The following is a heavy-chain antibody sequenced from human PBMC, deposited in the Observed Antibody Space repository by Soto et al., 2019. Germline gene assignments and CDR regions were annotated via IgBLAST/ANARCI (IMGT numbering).Heavy chain of an antibody. V-gene: IGHV4-4*02. D-gene: IGHD5-18*01. CDR3: ARDRPLVMLDTAMVTPSKNYYYYGMDV. CDR2: IYHSGST. J-gene: IGHJ6*02. Sequence: PSETLSLTCTVSGGSISSSNWWSWVRQPPGKGLEWIGEIYHSGSTNYNPSLKSRVTISVDKSKNQFSLKLSSVTAADTAVYYCARDRPLVMLDTAMVTPSKNYYYYGMDVWGQGTTVTVSS. CDR1: GGSISSSNW.